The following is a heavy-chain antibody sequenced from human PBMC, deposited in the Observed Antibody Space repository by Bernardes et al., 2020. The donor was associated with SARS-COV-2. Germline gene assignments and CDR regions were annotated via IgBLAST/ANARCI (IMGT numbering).Heavy chain of an antibody. CDR2: LNGDGSSV. CDR3: VRGSGNYYFDY. J-gene: IGHJ4*02. D-gene: IGHD3-10*01. CDR1: GFTFSSYW. Sequence: GGSLRLSCAASGFTFSSYWMHWVRQVPGTGLVWVSRLNGDGSSVTYADSVKGRFTISRDNAKNTLYLQMNSLRADDTAIFYCVRGSGNYYFDYWGLGTLVTVSS. V-gene: IGHV3-74*01.